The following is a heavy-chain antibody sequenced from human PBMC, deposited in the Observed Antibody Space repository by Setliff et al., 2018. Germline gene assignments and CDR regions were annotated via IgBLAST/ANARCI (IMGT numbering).Heavy chain of an antibody. V-gene: IGHV4-34*01. Sequence: PSETLSLICTVYGGSFSNYYWGWIRQSPGKGLEWIGEINDSGTTNYSPSLKSRVTISLDASTNQFSLKLRSVSAADTAVYYCRYWSGYYNNDYWGQGTLVTVSS. CDR1: GGSFSNYY. D-gene: IGHD3-3*01. CDR3: RYWSGYYNNDY. J-gene: IGHJ4*02. CDR2: INDSGTT.